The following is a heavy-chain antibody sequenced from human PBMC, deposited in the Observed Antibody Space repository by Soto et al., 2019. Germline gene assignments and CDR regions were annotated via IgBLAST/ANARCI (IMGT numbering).Heavy chain of an antibody. CDR2: IDPDVTTT. CDR1: GFDASYYW. V-gene: IGHV3-74*01. CDR3: ARGPRPSSAGTGAY. Sequence: XGSLGLSCALCGFDASYYWVQGFRQSPGKGLEWVSRIDPDVTTTNYADSVKGRFSVSRDNAKKTIYLQMNSLTADDTALYYCARGPRPSSAGTGAYWGQGTLVTVSS. J-gene: IGHJ1*01. D-gene: IGHD1-1*01.